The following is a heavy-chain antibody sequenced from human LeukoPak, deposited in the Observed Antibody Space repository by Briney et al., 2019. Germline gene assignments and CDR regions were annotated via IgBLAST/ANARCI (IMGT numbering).Heavy chain of an antibody. CDR3: ARCLGPGLGWFDP. Sequence: GGSLRLSCAASGFTVSSNYMSWVRQAPGKGLEWVSVIYSGGSTYYADSVKGRFTISRDNSKNTLYLQMNSLRAEDTAVYYCARCLGPGLGWFDPWGQGTLVTVSS. V-gene: IGHV3-53*01. D-gene: IGHD1-14*01. CDR1: GFTVSSNY. J-gene: IGHJ5*02. CDR2: IYSGGST.